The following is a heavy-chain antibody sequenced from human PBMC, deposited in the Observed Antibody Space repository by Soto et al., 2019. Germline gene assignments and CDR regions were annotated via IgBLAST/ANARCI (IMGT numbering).Heavy chain of an antibody. CDR2: IDHSGST. D-gene: IGHD2-15*01. CDR1: GGSISSGGYS. Sequence: SETLSLTCAVSGGSISSGGYSWSWIRQPPGKGLEWIGYIDHSGSTYYNPSLKSRVTISVDRSKNQFSLKLSSVTAADTAVYYCARGAGVAAWYYFDYWGQGTLVTVSS. CDR3: ARGAGVAAWYYFDY. J-gene: IGHJ4*02. V-gene: IGHV4-30-2*01.